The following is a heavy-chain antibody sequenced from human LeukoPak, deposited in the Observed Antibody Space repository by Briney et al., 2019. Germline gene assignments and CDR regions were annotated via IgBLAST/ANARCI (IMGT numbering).Heavy chain of an antibody. CDR1: GYTFTSYG. J-gene: IGHJ6*03. Sequence: GASVKVSCKASGYTFTSYGISWVRQAPGQGLEWMGWISAYNGNTNYAQKLQGRVTMTTDTSTSTAYMELRSLRSDDTAVYYCARVTTPSYYYYYYMDVWGKGTTVTVSS. CDR2: ISAYNGNT. V-gene: IGHV1-18*01. CDR3: ARVTTPSYYYYYYMDV. D-gene: IGHD4-11*01.